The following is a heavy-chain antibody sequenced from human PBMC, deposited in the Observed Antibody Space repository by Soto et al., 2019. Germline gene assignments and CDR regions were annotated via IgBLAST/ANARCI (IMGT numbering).Heavy chain of an antibody. D-gene: IGHD6-19*01. V-gene: IGHV4-61*01. Sequence: PSETLSLTCSVSGGSVSSGSFHWSWIRQPPGKGLQFIGSIFYNGTANYSPSLKNRVSISIDTSQSQFFLQLISVAAADTAVYYCDRIGGWYEIDFWGQGSLVTVSS. CDR1: GGSVSSGSFH. CDR2: IFYNGTA. J-gene: IGHJ4*02. CDR3: DRIGGWYEIDF.